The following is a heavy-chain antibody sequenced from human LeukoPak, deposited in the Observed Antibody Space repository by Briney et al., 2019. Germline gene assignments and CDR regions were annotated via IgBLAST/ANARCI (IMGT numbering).Heavy chain of an antibody. CDR2: IYYSGST. V-gene: IGHV4-59*01. CDR1: GGSISSYY. D-gene: IGHD3-9*01. CDR3: ARSPIDYDILTGYYPYYFDY. Sequence: SETLSLTCTVSGGSISSYYWSWIRQPPGKGLEWIGYIYYSGSTNYNPSLKSRVTISVDTSKDQFSLKLSSVTAADTAVYYCARSPIDYDILTGYYPYYFDYWGQGTLVTVSS. J-gene: IGHJ4*02.